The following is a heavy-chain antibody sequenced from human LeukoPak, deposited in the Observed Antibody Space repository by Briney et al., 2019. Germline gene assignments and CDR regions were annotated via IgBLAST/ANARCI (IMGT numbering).Heavy chain of an antibody. CDR3: ARGDDTAVVSGGYNWFDS. CDR1: GFTFSSYS. V-gene: IGHV3-48*04. J-gene: IGHJ5*01. D-gene: IGHD5-18*01. Sequence: GGSLRLSCAASGFTFSSYSMNWVRQAPGKGLEWVSYISSSSSTIYYADSVKGRLTISRDNAKNSLYLQMDSLGAEDTAVYYCARGDDTAVVSGGYNWFDSWGQGTLVTVSS. CDR2: ISSSSSTI.